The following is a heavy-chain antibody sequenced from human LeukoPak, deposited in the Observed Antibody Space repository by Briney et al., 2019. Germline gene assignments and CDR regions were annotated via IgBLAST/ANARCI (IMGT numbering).Heavy chain of an antibody. V-gene: IGHV3-30-3*02. CDR1: GFTFSQYA. CDR2: ISYDGNHK. D-gene: IGHD3-3*01. Sequence: GRSLGLSCAASGFTFSQYAIHWVRQAPGKGLEWVAVISYDGNHKYYADSVKGRFTISRDNSKNTLYLQMNSLRAEDTAVYYCAKKMARGTILGVVIDYWGQGTLVTVSS. CDR3: AKKMARGTILGVVIDY. J-gene: IGHJ4*02.